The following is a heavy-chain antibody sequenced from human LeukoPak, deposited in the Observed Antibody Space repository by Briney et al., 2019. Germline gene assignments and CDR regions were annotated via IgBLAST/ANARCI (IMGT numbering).Heavy chain of an antibody. CDR1: GYTFTAYY. J-gene: IGHJ5*02. Sequence: ASVKVSCKASGYTFTAYYMHWVRQAPGQGLEWIGWINPNSGDTKYAQKFQGRVMLTRDTSTTTTYMGLNSLTSDDTAIYYCARVYALAARNRGVHWFDPWGQGTLVTVSS. CDR3: ARVYALAARNRGVHWFDP. CDR2: INPNSGDT. D-gene: IGHD1-14*01. V-gene: IGHV1-2*02.